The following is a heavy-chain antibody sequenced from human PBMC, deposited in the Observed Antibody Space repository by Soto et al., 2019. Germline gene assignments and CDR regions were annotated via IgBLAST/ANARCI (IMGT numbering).Heavy chain of an antibody. CDR3: ARDTEGRRVGAFDI. D-gene: IGHD1-26*01. Sequence: QVQLVQSGAEVKKPGSSVKVSCKASGGTFSSYTISWVRQAPGQGLEWMGRIIPILGIANYAQKFQGRVTITADKSTSTAYMELSSLRSEDTAVYYCARDTEGRRVGAFDIWGQGTMVTVSS. CDR1: GGTFSSYT. CDR2: IIPILGIA. V-gene: IGHV1-69*08. J-gene: IGHJ3*02.